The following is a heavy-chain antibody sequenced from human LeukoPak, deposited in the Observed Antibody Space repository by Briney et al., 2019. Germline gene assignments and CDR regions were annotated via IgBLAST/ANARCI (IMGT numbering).Heavy chain of an antibody. V-gene: IGHV3-21*06. CDR3: TRAFPPLRTATAGDL. CDR1: GFTFSDCD. J-gene: IGHJ5*02. Sequence: GGPLRLSCTGSGFTFSDCDMNWVRQAPGKGLEWVSSISGRSSHIYYADSIKGRFTISRDNAKNSLYLQMNSLRDEDTAVYYCTRAFPPLRTATAGDLWGQGTLVTVSS. D-gene: IGHD4-11*01. CDR2: ISGRSSHI.